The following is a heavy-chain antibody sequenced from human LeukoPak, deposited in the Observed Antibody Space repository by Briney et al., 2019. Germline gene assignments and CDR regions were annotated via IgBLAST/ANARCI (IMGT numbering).Heavy chain of an antibody. V-gene: IGHV1-18*01. D-gene: IGHD3-22*01. CDR1: GYAFTSYG. CDR3: ARPDYYDSSGLGWRAFDI. J-gene: IGHJ3*02. Sequence: GASVKVSCKASGYAFTSYGISWVRQAPGQGLEWMGWISAYNGDTNYAQKLQGRVTMTTDTSTSTAYMELRSLRSDDTAVYYCARPDYYDSSGLGWRAFDIWGQGTMVTVSS. CDR2: ISAYNGDT.